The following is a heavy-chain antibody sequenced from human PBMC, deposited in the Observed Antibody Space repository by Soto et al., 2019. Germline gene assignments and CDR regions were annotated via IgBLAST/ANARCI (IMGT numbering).Heavy chain of an antibody. V-gene: IGHV5-10-1*01. D-gene: IGHD3-3*02. J-gene: IGHJ6*02. Sequence: VESLKISCQASGYNFTTFWISWMRQVPGKGLEWMGRIELSDSYSNYSPSFQGHITISADKSINTAYLHFSNLKASDTAVYYCARHFPLPTDLQFYYYYYYGVDVWGHGTAVTVSS. CDR2: IELSDSYS. CDR3: ARHFPLPTDLQFYYYYYYGVDV. CDR1: GYNFTTFW.